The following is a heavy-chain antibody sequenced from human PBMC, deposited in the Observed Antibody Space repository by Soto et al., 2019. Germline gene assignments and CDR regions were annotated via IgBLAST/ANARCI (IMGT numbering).Heavy chain of an antibody. J-gene: IGHJ4*02. D-gene: IGHD4-17*01. CDR1: GYTFTSYG. V-gene: IGHV1-18*01. CDR2: ISAYNGNT. Sequence: GASVKVSCKASGYTFTSYGISWVRQAPGQGLEWMGWISAYNGNTNYAQKLQGRVTMTKDTSTDTAYMELRSLRSDDTALYYCATDLATVVRKRDYWGQGTLVTVSS. CDR3: ATDLATVVRKRDY.